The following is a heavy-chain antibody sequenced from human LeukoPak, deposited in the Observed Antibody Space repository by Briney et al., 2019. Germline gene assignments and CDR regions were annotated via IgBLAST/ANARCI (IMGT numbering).Heavy chain of an antibody. Sequence: GGSLRLSCAASGFTFSSYAMSWVGQAPGKGLEWVSAISGSGGGTYYADSVKGRVTISRDNSKNTLYLQMNSLRAEDTAVYYCAKMDFWSGYPDYWGQGTLVTVSS. CDR1: GFTFSSYA. V-gene: IGHV3-23*01. CDR2: ISGSGGGT. D-gene: IGHD3-3*01. J-gene: IGHJ4*02. CDR3: AKMDFWSGYPDY.